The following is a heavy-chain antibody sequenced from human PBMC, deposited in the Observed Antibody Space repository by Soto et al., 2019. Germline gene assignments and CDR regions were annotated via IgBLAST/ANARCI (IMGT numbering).Heavy chain of an antibody. CDR1: GGTFSSYA. V-gene: IGHV1-69*01. CDR3: ARDLVVVVPAAIRDDAFDI. Sequence: VQLVQSGAEVKKPGSSVKVSCKASGGTFSSYAISWVRQAPGQGLEWLGGMIPIFGTANYAQKFQGRVTITADESTSTAYMELSSLRSEDTAVYYCARDLVVVVPAAIRDDAFDIWGQGTMVTVSS. CDR2: MIPIFGTA. D-gene: IGHD2-2*02. J-gene: IGHJ3*02.